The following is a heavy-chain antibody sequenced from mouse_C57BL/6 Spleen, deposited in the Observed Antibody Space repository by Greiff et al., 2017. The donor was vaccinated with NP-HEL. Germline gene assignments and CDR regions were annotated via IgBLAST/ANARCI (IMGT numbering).Heavy chain of an antibody. CDR1: GYTFTSYW. J-gene: IGHJ2*01. V-gene: IGHV1-61*01. Sequence: VKLQQPGAELVRPGSSVKLSCKASGYTFTSYWMDWVKQRPGQGLECIGNIYPSDSETHYNQKFKDKATLTVDKSSSTAYMQLSSLTSEDSAVYYCAREAGTNYFDYWGQGTTLTVSS. D-gene: IGHD4-1*01. CDR2: IYPSDSET. CDR3: AREAGTNYFDY.